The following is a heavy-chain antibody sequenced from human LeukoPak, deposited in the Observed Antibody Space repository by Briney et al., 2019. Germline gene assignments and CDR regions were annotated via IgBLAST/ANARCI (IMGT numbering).Heavy chain of an antibody. CDR2: IHYTGST. D-gene: IGHD1-26*01. CDR1: SGFISTYY. V-gene: IGHV4-59*01. Sequence: PSETLSLTCTVSSGFISTYYWNWIRQPPGKRLEWIGFIHYTGSTNYNPSLKSRVTISVDTSKNQFSLKLNSVTAADTAVYFCARSSGSRYYIDYWGQGTLVTVSS. CDR3: ARSSGSRYYIDY. J-gene: IGHJ4*02.